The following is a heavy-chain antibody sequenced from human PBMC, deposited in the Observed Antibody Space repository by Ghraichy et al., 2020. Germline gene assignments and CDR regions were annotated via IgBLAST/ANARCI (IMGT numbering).Heavy chain of an antibody. CDR3: ARYSSGWYSRYFDL. CDR2: IYYSGST. V-gene: IGHV4-59*01. CDR1: GGSISSYY. D-gene: IGHD6-19*01. J-gene: IGHJ2*01. Sequence: SETLSLTCTVSGGSISSYYWSWIRQPPGKGLEWIGYIYYSGSTNYNPSLKSRVTISVDTSKNQFSLKLSSVTAADTAVYYCARYSSGWYSRYFDLWGRGTLVTVSP.